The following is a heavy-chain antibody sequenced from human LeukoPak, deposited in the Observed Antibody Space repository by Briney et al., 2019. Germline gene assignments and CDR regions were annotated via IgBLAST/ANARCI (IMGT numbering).Heavy chain of an antibody. Sequence: PGGSLRLSCAASGFTFSDYYMSWIRQAPGKGLEWVSYISSSGSTIYYADSVKGRFTISRDNAKNSLYLQMNSLRAKDTAVYYCARRRIAVAGTNFDYWGQGTLVTVSS. J-gene: IGHJ4*02. V-gene: IGHV3-11*04. CDR1: GFTFSDYY. CDR2: ISSSGSTI. CDR3: ARRRIAVAGTNFDY. D-gene: IGHD6-19*01.